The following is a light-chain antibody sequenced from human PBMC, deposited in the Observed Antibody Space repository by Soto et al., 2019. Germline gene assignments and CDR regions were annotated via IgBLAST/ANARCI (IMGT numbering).Light chain of an antibody. CDR3: SSYTPSSPYV. Sequence: QSVLTQPASVSGSPGQSITISCTGTSSDVGGYNHVSWYQHHPGKAPKVIIYDVSNRPSGVSNRFSGSKSGNTASLTFSGLQAEDVADYYCSSYTPSSPYVSGPGTKDTVL. CDR2: DVS. J-gene: IGLJ1*01. CDR1: SSDVGGYNH. V-gene: IGLV2-14*03.